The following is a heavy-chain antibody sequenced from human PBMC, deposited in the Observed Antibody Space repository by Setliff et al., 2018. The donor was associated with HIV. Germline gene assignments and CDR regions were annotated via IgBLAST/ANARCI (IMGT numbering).Heavy chain of an antibody. V-gene: IGHV3-11*03. CDR1: GFTFSDYY. D-gene: IGHD3-10*01. CDR3: ARAMNHYGSGTFEHYYYMDV. Sequence: GGSLRLSCAASGFTFSDYYMTWIRQAPGKGLEWVSFISSSATYTTYADSVKGRFTISRDNAKKSMYLQMNSLRGEDTAVYYCARAMNHYGSGTFEHYYYMDVWGKGTTVTVSS. CDR2: ISSSATYT. J-gene: IGHJ6*03.